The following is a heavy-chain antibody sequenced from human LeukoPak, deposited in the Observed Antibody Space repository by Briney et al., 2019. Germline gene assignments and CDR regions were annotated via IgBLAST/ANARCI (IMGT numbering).Heavy chain of an antibody. CDR1: GGSISSYY. CDR3: ARVTAVAGMAFDI. Sequence: SETLSLTCTVSGGSISSYYWSWIRQPPGKGLEWIGYIYYSGSTNYNPSLKSRVTISVDTSKNQFSLKLSSVTAADTAVYYCARVTAVAGMAFDIWGRGTMVTVSS. J-gene: IGHJ3*02. CDR2: IYYSGST. D-gene: IGHD6-19*01. V-gene: IGHV4-59*01.